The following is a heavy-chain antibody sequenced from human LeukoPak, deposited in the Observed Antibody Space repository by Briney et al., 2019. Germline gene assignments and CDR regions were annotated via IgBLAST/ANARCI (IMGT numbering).Heavy chain of an antibody. CDR3: ARASLLDYYDSGGYYADY. Sequence: GGSLRLSCAASGFTFSSYAMHWVRQAPGKGLEWVAVISYDGSNKYYANSVKGRFTISRDNSKNTLYLQMNSLRAEDTAVYYCARASLLDYYDSGGYYADYWGQGTLVTVSS. CDR2: ISYDGSNK. D-gene: IGHD3-22*01. V-gene: IGHV3-30-3*01. J-gene: IGHJ4*02. CDR1: GFTFSSYA.